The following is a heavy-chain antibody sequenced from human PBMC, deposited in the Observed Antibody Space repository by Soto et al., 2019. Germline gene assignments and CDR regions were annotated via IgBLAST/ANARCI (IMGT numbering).Heavy chain of an antibody. Sequence: QVQLVQSGAEVKKPGASVKVSCKASGYTFTSYAISWVRQAPGQGLEWMGWISAYNGNTNYAQKLQGRVTMTTDTPMSTAQMYRRSLRSRDTDANNCARDLIGGIAIEWGQGTLVTGSS. J-gene: IGHJ4*02. V-gene: IGHV1-18*01. CDR1: GYTFTSYA. D-gene: IGHD3-3*01. CDR2: ISAYNGNT. CDR3: ARDLIGGIAIE.